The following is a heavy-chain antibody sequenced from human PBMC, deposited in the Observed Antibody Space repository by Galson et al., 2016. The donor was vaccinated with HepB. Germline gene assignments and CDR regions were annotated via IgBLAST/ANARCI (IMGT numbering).Heavy chain of an antibody. Sequence: SLRLSCAASGVTSNDHAMHWVRPAPGKGLEWVSGIYRSSTRIDYADSVKGRFTISRDNAKNFLYLQMNSLRAEDTAVYYCGKDLLAGGMDVWGQGTTVTVSS. J-gene: IGHJ6*02. CDR3: GKDLLAGGMDV. V-gene: IGHV3-9*02. D-gene: IGHD6-19*01. CDR1: GVTSNDHA. CDR2: IYRSSTRI.